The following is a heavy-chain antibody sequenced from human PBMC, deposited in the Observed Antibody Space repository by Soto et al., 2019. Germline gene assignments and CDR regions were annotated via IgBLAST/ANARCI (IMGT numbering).Heavy chain of an antibody. V-gene: IGHV4-59*08. CDR2: IYYSGST. CDR1: GGSMNNYY. CDR3: ARLRCSGDTCHSKGTFDY. D-gene: IGHD2-15*01. J-gene: IGHJ4*02. Sequence: PSETLSLTCTVSGGSMNNYYWTWIRQPPGKGLEWIGYIYYSGSTNYNPSLESRVTISVDTSKNQFSLKLTSVTAADTALYYFARLRCSGDTCHSKGTFDYWGQGSLVTVSS.